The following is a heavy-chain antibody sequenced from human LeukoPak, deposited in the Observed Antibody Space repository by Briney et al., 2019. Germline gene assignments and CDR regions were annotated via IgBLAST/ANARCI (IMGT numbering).Heavy chain of an antibody. D-gene: IGHD3-10*01. CDR1: GYTLTNYA. V-gene: IGHV7-4-1*02. Sequence: ASVKVSCKASGYTLTNYAMNWVRQAPGQGLEWVGWINTNTGTPTYAQGFTGRVVFSLDTSVSTAYLQISSLKAEDTAVYYCARGSVFYYGSGSPYGYWGQGTLVTVSS. CDR2: INTNTGTP. J-gene: IGHJ4*02. CDR3: ARGSVFYYGSGSPYGY.